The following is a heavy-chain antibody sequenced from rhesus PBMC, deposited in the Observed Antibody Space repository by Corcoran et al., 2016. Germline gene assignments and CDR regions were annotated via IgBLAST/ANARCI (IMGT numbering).Heavy chain of an antibody. CDR1: CASIRSNY. V-gene: IGHV4S2*01. D-gene: IGHD5-12*01. CDR2: IYGTGGRT. J-gene: IGHJ4*01. Sequence: QVQLQESGPGLVKPSETLPLTCAVSCASIRSNYWSWIPPAPGKELEGIGRIYGTGGRTDYHPPLKIRVTSSIDTSKSQFSLKVSAVTAADTAVYYCARYGTWVDSWGQGVLVTVSS. CDR3: ARYGTWVDS.